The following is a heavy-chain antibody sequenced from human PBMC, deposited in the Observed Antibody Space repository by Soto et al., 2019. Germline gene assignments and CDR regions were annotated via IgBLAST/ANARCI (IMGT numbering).Heavy chain of an antibody. CDR2: ILASGDV. CDR1: GFTLRDSA. Sequence: EEELVESGGGLVQPGRSLRLSCATSGFTLRDSAMHWVRQVPGGGLEWVSGILASGDVGYVDSVRGRFTMSRDVANSSRPLRMSSFTAAATALYYCVRDTSSGGADVWGQGTTVTVSS. J-gene: IGHJ6*02. CDR3: VRDTSSGGADV. D-gene: IGHD6-6*01. V-gene: IGHV3-9*01.